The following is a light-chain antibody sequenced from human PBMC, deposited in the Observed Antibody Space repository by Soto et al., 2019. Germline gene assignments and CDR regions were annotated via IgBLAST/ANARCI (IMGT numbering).Light chain of an antibody. J-gene: IGKJ1*01. CDR1: QSVLYSSNNKNY. CDR2: EAS. Sequence: DIVMTQSPDSLAVSLGERATINCKSSQSVLYSSNNKNYLAWYQQKPGKAPKXRIYEASSLETGVPSRLSGSGSGTEFTLTISSLQPDDFATYYCQQYSNYYTFGQGTKVDIK. CDR3: QQYSNYYT. V-gene: IGKV4-1*01.